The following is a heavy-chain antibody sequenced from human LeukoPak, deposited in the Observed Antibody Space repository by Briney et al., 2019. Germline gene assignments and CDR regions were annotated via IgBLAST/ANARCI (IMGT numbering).Heavy chain of an antibody. CDR2: IYYSGST. CDR3: ATSTTVTTDYFDY. J-gene: IGHJ4*02. D-gene: IGHD4-17*01. CDR1: GGSISSYY. V-gene: IGHV4-59*08. Sequence: SETLSLTCTVSGGSISSYYWSWIQQPPGKGLEWIGYIYYSGSTNYNPSLKSRVTISVDTSKNQFSLKLSSVTAADTAVYYCATSTTVTTDYFDYWGQGTLVTVSS.